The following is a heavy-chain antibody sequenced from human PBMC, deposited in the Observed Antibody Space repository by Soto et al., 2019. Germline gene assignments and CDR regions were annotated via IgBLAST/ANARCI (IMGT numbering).Heavy chain of an antibody. CDR1: GFTFSSYS. V-gene: IGHV3-48*02. J-gene: IGHJ3*02. CDR3: ARDWVPHRARCDAFDI. D-gene: IGHD6-6*01. Sequence: EVQLVESGGGLVQPGGSLRLSCAASGFTFSSYSMNWVRQAPGKGLEWVSYISSSSSTIYYADSVKGRFTISRDNAKNSLYLQMNSLRDEDTAVYYCARDWVPHRARCDAFDIWGQGTMVTVSS. CDR2: ISSSSSTI.